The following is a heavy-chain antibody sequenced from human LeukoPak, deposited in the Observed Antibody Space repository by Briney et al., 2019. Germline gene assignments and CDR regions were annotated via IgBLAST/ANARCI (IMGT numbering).Heavy chain of an antibody. CDR3: AIVTTVVTPSLGY. J-gene: IGHJ4*02. CDR1: GYTFTSYD. D-gene: IGHD4-23*01. V-gene: IGHV1-8*01. Sequence: ASVKVSCKASGYTFTSYDINWVRQATGQGLEWMGWMNPNSGNTGYAQKFQGRVTMTRNTSISTAYMELSSLRSEDTAVYYCAIVTTVVTPSLGYWGQGTLVTVSS. CDR2: MNPNSGNT.